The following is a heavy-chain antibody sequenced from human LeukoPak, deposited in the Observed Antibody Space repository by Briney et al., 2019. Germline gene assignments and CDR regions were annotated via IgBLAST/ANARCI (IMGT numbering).Heavy chain of an antibody. D-gene: IGHD2-15*01. Sequence: GGSLRLSCAASGFTFSSYAMHWVRRAPGKGLEWVAVISYDGSNKYYADSVKGRFTISRDNSKNTLYLQMNSLRAEDTAVYYCARDSWDYWGQGTLVTVSS. CDR3: ARDSWDY. J-gene: IGHJ4*02. CDR2: ISYDGSNK. V-gene: IGHV3-30-3*01. CDR1: GFTFSSYA.